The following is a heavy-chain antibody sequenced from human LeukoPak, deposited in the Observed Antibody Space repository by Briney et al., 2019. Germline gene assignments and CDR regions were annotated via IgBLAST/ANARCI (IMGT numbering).Heavy chain of an antibody. V-gene: IGHV1-3*01. CDR3: ARGAGWGYDSSGYYSFDY. CDR2: INAGNGNT. Sequence: ASVKVSCKASGYTFTSYAVHWVRQAPGQRLEWMGWINAGNGNTKYSQKFQGRVTITRDTSASTAYMELSSLRSEDTAVYYCARGAGWGYDSSGYYSFDYWGQGTLVTVSS. CDR1: GYTFTSYA. D-gene: IGHD3-22*01. J-gene: IGHJ4*02.